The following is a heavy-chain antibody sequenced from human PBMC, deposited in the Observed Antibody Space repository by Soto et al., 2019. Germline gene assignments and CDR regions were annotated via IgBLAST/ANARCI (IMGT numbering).Heavy chain of an antibody. V-gene: IGHV3-74*01. Sequence: EVQLVESGGGLVQPGESLRLSCAASGFSFNNYYMHWVRQAPGTGLVWVSRINGEGTITSYADSVKGRFTISRDNAKNTLYLQMNSLRAEDAAVYYRTRGGAVAAVDIWGQGTMVTVSS. CDR3: TRGGAVAAVDI. D-gene: IGHD6-19*01. CDR1: GFSFNNYY. CDR2: INGEGTIT. J-gene: IGHJ3*02.